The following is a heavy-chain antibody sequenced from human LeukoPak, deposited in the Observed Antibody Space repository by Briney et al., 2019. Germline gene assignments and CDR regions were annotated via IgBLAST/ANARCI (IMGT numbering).Heavy chain of an antibody. J-gene: IGHJ4*02. CDR3: ARVPGPGAAAGTNFDY. Sequence: GSSVKVSCKASGGTFSSYAISWVRQAPGQGLEWMGWINPNSGGTNYAQKFQGRVTMTRDTSISTAYMELSRLRSDDTAVYYCARVPGPGAAAGTNFDYWGQGTLVTVSS. D-gene: IGHD6-13*01. CDR1: GGTFSSYA. V-gene: IGHV1-2*02. CDR2: INPNSGGT.